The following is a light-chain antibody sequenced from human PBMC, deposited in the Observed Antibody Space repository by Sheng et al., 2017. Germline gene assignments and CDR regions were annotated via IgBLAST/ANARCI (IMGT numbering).Light chain of an antibody. Sequence: DIQMTQSPSTLSASVGDRVTITCRASQSINNWLAWYQQKPGKAPKLLIYKASTLESGVPSRFSGSGSGTEFTLTISSLQPDDFATYYCQQYDSFWKFGQGTKVEIK. V-gene: IGKV1-5*03. J-gene: IGKJ1*01. CDR2: KAS. CDR1: QSINNW. CDR3: QQYDSFWK.